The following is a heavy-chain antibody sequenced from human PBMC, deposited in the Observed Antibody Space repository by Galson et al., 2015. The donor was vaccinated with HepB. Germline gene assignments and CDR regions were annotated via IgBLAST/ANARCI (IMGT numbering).Heavy chain of an antibody. V-gene: IGHV3-74*01. CDR1: GFTFSTYW. CDR3: ARARIAVAGFDY. Sequence: LRLSCAASGFTFSTYWMHWVRQAPGKGLVWVSRINSDGSSTTYADSVKDRFTISRDNAKNTLYLQMNSLRAEDTAVYYCARARIAVAGFDYWGQGTLVTVSS. J-gene: IGHJ4*02. CDR2: INSDGSST. D-gene: IGHD6-19*01.